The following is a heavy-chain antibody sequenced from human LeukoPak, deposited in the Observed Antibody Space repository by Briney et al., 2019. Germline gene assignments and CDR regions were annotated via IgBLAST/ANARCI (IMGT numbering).Heavy chain of an antibody. CDR3: AREAADHLDY. J-gene: IGHJ4*02. V-gene: IGHV1-18*01. CDR2: ISPYNGDT. CDR1: GYTFTNYN. Sequence: ASVKVSCKPSGYTFTNYNLAWVRQAPAEGLEWMGWISPYNGDTNYAPKFQGRVTLTTDTSTSTGYMELRKLRSDDTAVYYCAREAADHLDYWGQGTLVTVSS.